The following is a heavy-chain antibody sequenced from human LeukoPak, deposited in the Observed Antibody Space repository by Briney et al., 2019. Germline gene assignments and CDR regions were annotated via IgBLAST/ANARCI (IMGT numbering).Heavy chain of an antibody. J-gene: IGHJ4*02. V-gene: IGHV3-21*01. D-gene: IGHD1-26*01. CDR2: ISSSSSYI. CDR3: ARDAYRAYSFDY. CDR1: GFTFSSYS. Sequence: GGSLRLSCAASGFTFSSYSMNWVRHAPGKGLEWVSSISSSSSYIYYADSGKGRFTISRDNAKNSLYLQMNSLRAEDTAVYYCARDAYRAYSFDYWGQGTLVTVS.